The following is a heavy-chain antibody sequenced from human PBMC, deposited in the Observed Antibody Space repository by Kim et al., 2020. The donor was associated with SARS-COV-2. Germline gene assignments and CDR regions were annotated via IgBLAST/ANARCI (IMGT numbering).Heavy chain of an antibody. Sequence: GGSLRLSCAASGFTFSNAWMSWVRQAPGKGLEWVGRIKSKTDGGTTDYAAPVKCRFTISRDDAKNTLYLQMNSLKTEDTAVYYCTTGFLGSGSGRWSQGTLVTVSS. CDR1: GFTFSNAW. J-gene: IGHJ4*02. V-gene: IGHV3-15*01. CDR3: TTGFLGSGSGR. D-gene: IGHD3-10*01. CDR2: IKSKTDGGTT.